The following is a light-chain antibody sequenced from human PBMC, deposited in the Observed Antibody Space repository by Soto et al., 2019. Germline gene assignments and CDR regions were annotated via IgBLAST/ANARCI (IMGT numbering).Light chain of an antibody. CDR1: SSDVGGYNY. CDR2: EVS. J-gene: IGLJ1*01. Sequence: QSALTQPASVSGSPGQSITISCTGTSSDVGGYNYVSWYQQHPGKAPKLMIYEVSNRPSGVSTRFSGSKSGNTSSLTISGLKAEDEADYYCSSYTSSSTPHVFGTGTKVTVL. V-gene: IGLV2-14*01. CDR3: SSYTSSSTPHV.